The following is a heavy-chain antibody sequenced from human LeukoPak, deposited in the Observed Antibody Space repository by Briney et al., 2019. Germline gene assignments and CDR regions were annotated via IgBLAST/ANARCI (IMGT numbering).Heavy chain of an antibody. Sequence: SETLSLTSSVSGGSIRSYYWSWIRQPPGKRLEWIGYIYWSGSTNYNPSLKSRVAMSADTSRNQVSLKLTSVTAADTAVYYCARDHGQVATTFYFDYWGQGALVTVSS. D-gene: IGHD5-12*01. CDR3: ARDHGQVATTFYFDY. CDR2: IYWSGST. J-gene: IGHJ4*02. V-gene: IGHV4-59*01. CDR1: GGSIRSYY.